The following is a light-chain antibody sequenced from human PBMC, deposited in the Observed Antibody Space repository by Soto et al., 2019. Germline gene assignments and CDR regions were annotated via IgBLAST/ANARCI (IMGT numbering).Light chain of an antibody. CDR2: AAS. Sequence: IQLTQSPSSLSASVGDRVTITCRASQDIAIYLAWYQQKPGEAPKLLIYAASTLQTGVPSRFSGSGSGTEFTLTISSLQPEDFATYYCQQRHGYPITFGQGTRLEIK. V-gene: IGKV1-9*01. CDR1: QDIAIY. J-gene: IGKJ5*01. CDR3: QQRHGYPIT.